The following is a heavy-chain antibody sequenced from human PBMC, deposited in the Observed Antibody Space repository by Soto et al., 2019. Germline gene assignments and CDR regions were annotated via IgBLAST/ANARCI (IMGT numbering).Heavy chain of an antibody. CDR3: ASSLVWSNPNGFDP. Sequence: QVPLVQSGAEVKKPGASVKVSCKASGYTFTSYDIHWVRQATGQGLEWMGWMNPNSGNTGYAQKFQGRVTMTRNTSISTAYMELSSLRSEDTAVYFCASSLVWSNPNGFDPWGQGTLVTVSS. V-gene: IGHV1-8*01. D-gene: IGHD3-10*01. J-gene: IGHJ5*02. CDR2: MNPNSGNT. CDR1: GYTFTSYD.